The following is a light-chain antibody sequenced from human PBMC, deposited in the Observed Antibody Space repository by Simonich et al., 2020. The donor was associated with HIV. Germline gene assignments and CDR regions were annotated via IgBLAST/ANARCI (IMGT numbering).Light chain of an antibody. V-gene: IGKV1-12*01. Sequence: DIQMTQSPSSVSASVGDRVTISCRASQGISSWLAWYQQKPGKAPKLLINAASSLQSGVPSMFSGSGSGTDFTLTISSLEPEDFAVYYCQQRSNWPPLYTFGQGTKLEIK. CDR3: QQRSNWPPLYT. CDR1: QGISSW. CDR2: AAS. J-gene: IGKJ2*01.